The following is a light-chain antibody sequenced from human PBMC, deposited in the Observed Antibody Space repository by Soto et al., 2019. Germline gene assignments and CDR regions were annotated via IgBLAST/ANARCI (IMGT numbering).Light chain of an antibody. CDR1: QTISSW. J-gene: IGKJ1*01. V-gene: IGKV1-5*03. CDR3: QHYNSYSEA. Sequence: DIQMTQSPSTLSGSVGDRVTITCRASQTISSWLAWYQQKPGKAPKLLIYKASTLKSGVPSGCSGSGFGTEFTLTISSLQPDDFATYDGQHYNSYSEAFGQGTKV. CDR2: KAS.